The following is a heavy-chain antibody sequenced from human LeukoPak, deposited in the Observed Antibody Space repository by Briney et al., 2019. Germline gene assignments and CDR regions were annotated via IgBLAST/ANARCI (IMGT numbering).Heavy chain of an antibody. CDR3: AREYCSSTSCYAEPYYMDV. CDR2: ISPGGDIT. D-gene: IGHD2-2*01. J-gene: IGHJ6*03. CDR1: GFTFSRHG. V-gene: IGHV3-23*01. Sequence: GGSLRLSCVASGFTFSRHGLNWVRQAPGKGLEWVSGISPGGDITYYAGSVKGRFTISRDNSKNTLHLQMNSLRAEDTAVYYCAREYCSSTSCYAEPYYMDVWGKGTTVTVSS.